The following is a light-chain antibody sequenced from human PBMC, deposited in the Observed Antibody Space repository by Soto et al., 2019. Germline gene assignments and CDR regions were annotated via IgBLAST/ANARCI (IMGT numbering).Light chain of an antibody. Sequence: IVMTHSPATLSVSPWERATLSCRASQSVSIYLALYQQKPGQAPRLLIFDASNRATGIPARFSGSGSGTDFTLTISSLEPEDFAVYYCQQRNNWKFGQGTKVDIK. CDR2: DAS. CDR3: QQRNNWK. V-gene: IGKV3-11*01. J-gene: IGKJ1*01. CDR1: QSVSIY.